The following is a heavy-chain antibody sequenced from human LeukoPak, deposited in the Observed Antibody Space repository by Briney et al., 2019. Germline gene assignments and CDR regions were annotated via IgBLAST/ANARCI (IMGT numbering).Heavy chain of an antibody. CDR1: GYTFTSYG. CDR2: ISAYNGNT. Sequence: ASVKVSCKASGYTFTSYGISWVRQAPGQGLEWMGWISAYNGNTNYAQKLQGRVTMTTDTSTSTAYMELRSLRSDDTAVYYCARDPRVGPAAIGLVYFDYWGQGTLVTVSS. V-gene: IGHV1-18*01. CDR3: ARDPRVGPAAIGLVYFDY. J-gene: IGHJ4*02. D-gene: IGHD2-2*01.